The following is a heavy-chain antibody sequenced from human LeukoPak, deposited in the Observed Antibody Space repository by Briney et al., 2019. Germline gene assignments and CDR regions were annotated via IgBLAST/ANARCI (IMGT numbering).Heavy chain of an antibody. CDR1: GFTFDDYA. V-gene: IGHV3-9*01. CDR2: ISWNSGSI. J-gene: IGHJ5*02. CDR3: AKDRYYDFWSGPTNNWFDP. D-gene: IGHD3-3*01. Sequence: GGSLRPSCAASGFTFDDYAMHWVRQAPGKGLEWVSGISWNSGSIGYADSVKGRFTISRDNSKNTLYLQMNSLRAEDTAVYYCAKDRYYDFWSGPTNNWFDPWGQGTLVTVSS.